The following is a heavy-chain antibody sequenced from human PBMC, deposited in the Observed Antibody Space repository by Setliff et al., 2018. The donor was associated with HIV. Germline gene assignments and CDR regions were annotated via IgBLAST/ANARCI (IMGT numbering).Heavy chain of an antibody. J-gene: IGHJ4*02. D-gene: IGHD2-2*02. CDR1: GGSISSYY. Sequence: SETLSLTCTVSGGSISSYYWSWIRQPPGKGLEWIGYIYTSGSTNYNPSLKSRVTISVDTSKNQFSLKLSSVTAADTAVYYCARALYTNLAHFDYWGQGTLVTVSS. CDR3: ARALYTNLAHFDY. V-gene: IGHV4-4*08. CDR2: IYTSGST.